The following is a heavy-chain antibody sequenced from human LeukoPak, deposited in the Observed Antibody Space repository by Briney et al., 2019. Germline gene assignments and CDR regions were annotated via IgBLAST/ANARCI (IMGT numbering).Heavy chain of an antibody. CDR3: ARRNYDIFSGYYHELDRGAYFAY. J-gene: IGHJ4*02. V-gene: IGHV5-51*01. CDR2: IYPGDSDT. Sequence: GGSRKISCKGSGSRFTSYWIGWVRPMPRKGLEGMGNIYPGDSDTRYSPSCQGQVTISADKSISTASLQWSSHKASDTALYYCARRNYDIFSGYYHELDRGAYFAYWGQGTLVTVSS. CDR1: GSRFTSYW. D-gene: IGHD3-9*01.